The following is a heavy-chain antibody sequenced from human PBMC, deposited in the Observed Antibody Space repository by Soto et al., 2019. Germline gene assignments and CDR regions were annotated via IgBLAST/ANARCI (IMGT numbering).Heavy chain of an antibody. D-gene: IGHD2-2*01. Sequence: SETLSLTCTVSGDSIRSYYWTWIRQPPGKGLELIGYIYYSGSTRYNPSLKSRVTISRDNSKNTLYLQMNSLRAEDTAVYYCAKEWGWYSTSLDGMDVWGQGTTVTVSS. CDR1: GDSIRSYY. CDR3: AKEWGWYSTSLDGMDV. J-gene: IGHJ6*02. CDR2: IYYSGST. V-gene: IGHV4-59*01.